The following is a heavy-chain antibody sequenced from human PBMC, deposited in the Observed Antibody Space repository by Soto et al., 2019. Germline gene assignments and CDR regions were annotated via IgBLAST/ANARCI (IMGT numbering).Heavy chain of an antibody. CDR2: ISGSGGST. D-gene: IGHD6-13*01. J-gene: IGHJ4*02. Sequence: EVQLLESGGGLVQPGGSLRLSCAASEFTFSSYAMSWVRQAPGKGLEWVSAISGSGGSTYYADSVKGRFTISRDNSKNTLYLQMNSLRAEDTAVYYCAKGVGSSSWYRLFDYWGQGTLVTVSS. V-gene: IGHV3-23*01. CDR1: EFTFSSYA. CDR3: AKGVGSSSWYRLFDY.